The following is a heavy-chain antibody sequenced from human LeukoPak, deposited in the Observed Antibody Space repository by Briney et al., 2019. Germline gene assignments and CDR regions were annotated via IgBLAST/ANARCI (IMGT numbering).Heavy chain of an antibody. CDR1: GYTFTTYG. CDR2: MNPNSGNT. V-gene: IGHV1-8*03. CDR3: ARGGYSSGWYLSHYYYYMDV. D-gene: IGHD6-19*01. Sequence: ASVKVSCKASGYTFTTYGFSWVRQAPGQGLEWMGWMNPNSGNTGYAQKFQGRVTITRNTSISTAYMELSSLRSEDTAVYYCARGGYSSGWYLSHYYYYMDVWGKGTTVTVSS. J-gene: IGHJ6*03.